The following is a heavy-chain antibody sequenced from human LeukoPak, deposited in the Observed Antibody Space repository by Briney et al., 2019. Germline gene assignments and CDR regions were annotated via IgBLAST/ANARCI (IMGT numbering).Heavy chain of an antibody. J-gene: IGHJ4*02. Sequence: SETLSLTCTVSGGSAGSHYWSWIRQPPGKGLEWIGYIDHSGSTRYSPSLKSRLTMSLDRSKNQFSLKLSSVTAADTAIYYCARKLIAASATGYFDYWGQGTPVTVSS. CDR3: ARKLIAASATGYFDY. V-gene: IGHV4-59*02. CDR1: GGSAGSHY. CDR2: IDHSGST. D-gene: IGHD6-13*01.